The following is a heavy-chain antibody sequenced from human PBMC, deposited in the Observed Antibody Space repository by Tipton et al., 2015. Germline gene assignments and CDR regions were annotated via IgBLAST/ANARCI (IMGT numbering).Heavy chain of an antibody. V-gene: IGHV4-31*03. Sequence: TLSLTCIVSGGSISSGGYFWSWIRQHPGKGLEWIGYIYYSGSTFYNPSLKSRVSMSVDSSRKQFSLKMTSVTAADTAVYYCARLPPPELRYFDWLSHFDYWGQGTVVTVSS. CDR1: GGSISSGGYF. CDR3: ARLPPPELRYFDWLSHFDY. CDR2: IYYSGST. D-gene: IGHD3-9*01. J-gene: IGHJ4*02.